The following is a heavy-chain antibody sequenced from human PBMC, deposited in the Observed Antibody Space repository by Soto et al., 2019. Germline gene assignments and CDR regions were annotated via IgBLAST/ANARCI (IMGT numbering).Heavy chain of an antibody. Sequence: QITLKESGPPLVKPTQTLTLTCTFSGFSLTTSGEAVGWIRQPPGKALEWLALIYWDDDKRSSPSLKSRLTLTKDTSKNQVVLTMTNMDPVDTATYYCAHIPGSGQLLYSYYYYMDVWGKGTTVTVSS. J-gene: IGHJ6*03. D-gene: IGHD3-10*01. CDR3: AHIPGSGQLLYSYYYYMDV. CDR2: IYWDDDK. V-gene: IGHV2-5*02. CDR1: GFSLTTSGEA.